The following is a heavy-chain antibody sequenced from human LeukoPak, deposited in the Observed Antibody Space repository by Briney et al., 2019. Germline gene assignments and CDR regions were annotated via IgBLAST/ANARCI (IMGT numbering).Heavy chain of an antibody. Sequence: ASVKVSCKAFGYTFTEYGISWVRQAPGQGLEWMGWISIIDGNTNYAQNLQGRVAMTTDTSTNTVYMELRSLRFDDTAVYYCARDSDTTSGRDPWGQGTLVTVSS. V-gene: IGHV1-18*01. J-gene: IGHJ5*02. D-gene: IGHD1-26*01. CDR2: ISIIDGNT. CDR1: GYTFTEYG. CDR3: ARDSDTTSGRDP.